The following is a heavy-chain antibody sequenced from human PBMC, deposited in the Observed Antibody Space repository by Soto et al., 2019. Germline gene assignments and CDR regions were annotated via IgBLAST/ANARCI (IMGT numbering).Heavy chain of an antibody. Sequence: QVQLVESGGGVVQPGRSLRLSCAASGFTFSSYAMHWVRQAPGKGLEWVAVISYDGSNKYYADSVKGRFSISRDNSKNTLYLQMNTLRAEDTAVYYCARDRGNYYYYGMDVWGQGTTVTVSS. V-gene: IGHV3-30-3*01. J-gene: IGHJ6*02. CDR2: ISYDGSNK. CDR1: GFTFSSYA. CDR3: ARDRGNYYYYGMDV.